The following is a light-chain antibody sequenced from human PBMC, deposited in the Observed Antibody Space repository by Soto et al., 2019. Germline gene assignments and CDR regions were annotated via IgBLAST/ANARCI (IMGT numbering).Light chain of an antibody. Sequence: EIVLTQSPATLSLSPGERATLSCRASQSVSSYLAWYQQKPGQAPRLLIYDASNRTTGIPARFSGSRSGTDFPLTISSLAPEDFSVYYCQHRNNSPLTFRGGAKVLIK. CDR1: QSVSSY. CDR3: QHRNNSPLT. J-gene: IGKJ4*01. CDR2: DAS. V-gene: IGKV3-11*01.